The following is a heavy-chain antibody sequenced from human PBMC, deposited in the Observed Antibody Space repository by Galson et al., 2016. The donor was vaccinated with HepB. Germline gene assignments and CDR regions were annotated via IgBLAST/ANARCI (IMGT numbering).Heavy chain of an antibody. V-gene: IGHV3-11*01. Sequence: SLRLSCAASGFTFSDYYMSWIRQAPGKGLECASYISSSGDVIYYADSVKGRFTISRDNAGNSLYLQMKSLRAEDTAVYYCAKSSYDSSGIEDWGQGTLVTVSS. CDR1: GFTFSDYY. J-gene: IGHJ4*02. CDR2: ISSSGDVI. D-gene: IGHD3-22*01. CDR3: AKSSYDSSGIED.